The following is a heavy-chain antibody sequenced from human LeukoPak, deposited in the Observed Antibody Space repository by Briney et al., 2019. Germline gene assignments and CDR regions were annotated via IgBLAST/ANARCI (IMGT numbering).Heavy chain of an antibody. Sequence: SETLSLTCTVSGGSISSSSYYWGWVRQPPGKGLEWIGSIYYGGSTYYNPSLKSRVIISVDTSKNQFSLKLSSVTAADTAVYYCARTSIAARRANAFDIWGQGTMVTVSS. J-gene: IGHJ3*02. CDR3: ARTSIAARRANAFDI. CDR1: GGSISSSSYY. CDR2: IYYGGST. D-gene: IGHD6-6*01. V-gene: IGHV4-39*07.